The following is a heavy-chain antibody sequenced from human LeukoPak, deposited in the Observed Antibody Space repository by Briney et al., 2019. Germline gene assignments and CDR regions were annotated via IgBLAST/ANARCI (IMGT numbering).Heavy chain of an antibody. CDR1: GFTFSSYA. D-gene: IGHD3-10*01. CDR3: AKDPYGSGSYYPSRISN. Sequence: PGGSLRLSCAASGFTFSSYAMSWVRQAPGKGLEWASAISGSGGSTYYADSVKGRFTISRDNSKNTLYLQMNSLRAEDTAVYYCAKDPYGSGSYYPSRISNWGQGTLVTVSS. J-gene: IGHJ4*02. V-gene: IGHV3-23*01. CDR2: ISGSGGST.